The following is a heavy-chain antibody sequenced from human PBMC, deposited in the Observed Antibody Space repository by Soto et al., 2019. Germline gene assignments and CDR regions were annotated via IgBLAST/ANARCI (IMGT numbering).Heavy chain of an antibody. CDR1: GFTFDDYA. V-gene: IGHV3-9*01. CDR2: ISWNSGSI. J-gene: IGHJ6*02. CDR3: AKGSNGYYYYGMDV. D-gene: IGHD2-8*01. Sequence: EVQLAESGGGLVQPGRSLRLSCAASGFTFDDYAMHWVRQAPGKGLEWVSGISWNSGSIGYADSVKGRFTISRDNAKNSLYLQMNSLRAEDTALYYCAKGSNGYYYYGMDVWGQGTTVTVSS.